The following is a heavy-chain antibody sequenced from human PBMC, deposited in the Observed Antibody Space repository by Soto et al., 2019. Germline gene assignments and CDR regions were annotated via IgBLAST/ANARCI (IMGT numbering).Heavy chain of an antibody. Sequence: EVQLLESGGGLVQPGGSLRLSCAASGFTFSSYWMSWVRQAPGKGLEWVANIKQDGSEKYYVDSVKGRFTISRDNAKNSLYLQMNSLRAEDTAVYYCARGGDYVWGSYRPLDYWGQGTLVTVSS. V-gene: IGHV3-7*03. CDR3: ARGGDYVWGSYRPLDY. CDR2: IKQDGSEK. CDR1: GFTFSSYW. D-gene: IGHD3-16*02. J-gene: IGHJ4*02.